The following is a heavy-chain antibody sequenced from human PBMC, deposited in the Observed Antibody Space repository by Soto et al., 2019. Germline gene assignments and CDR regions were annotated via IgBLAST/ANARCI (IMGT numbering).Heavy chain of an antibody. V-gene: IGHV1-18*01. Sequence: ASVKVSCKASGYTFTSYAMHWVRQAPGQRLEWMGWINAYNGNTNYAQKLQGRVTMTTDTSTSTAYMELRSLRSDDTAVYYCARVLPPFDPWGQGTLVTVSS. J-gene: IGHJ5*02. CDR3: ARVLPPFDP. CDR2: INAYNGNT. CDR1: GYTFTSYA.